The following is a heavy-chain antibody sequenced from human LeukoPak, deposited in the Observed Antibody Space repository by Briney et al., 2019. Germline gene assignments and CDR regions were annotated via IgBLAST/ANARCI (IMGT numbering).Heavy chain of an antibody. CDR2: IYYGGRT. CDR1: GGSISSHY. D-gene: IGHD6-19*01. CDR3: AREVTVAGTFYFYMDV. Sequence: SETLSLTRSVSGGSISSHYWTWVRQPPGQALEFIGYIYYGGRTQYNPSPKSRVTMTMDTSKNQFSLRLNSVSAADTAVYYCAREVTVAGTFYFYMDVWGKGTTVTVSS. V-gene: IGHV4-59*11. J-gene: IGHJ6*03.